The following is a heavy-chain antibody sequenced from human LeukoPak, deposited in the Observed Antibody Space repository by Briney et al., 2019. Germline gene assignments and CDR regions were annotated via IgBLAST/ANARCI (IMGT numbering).Heavy chain of an antibody. CDR1: GFTVSNNY. CDR3: ARDLSSSFDY. CDR2: IYRGGDT. V-gene: IGHV3-53*01. Sequence: PGGSLRLSCAVSGFTVSNNYMNWVRQAPGKGLEWVSVIYRGGDTYHVDSVKGRFTISRDNSKNTLYLQMNSLRAEDTAVYYCARDLSSSFDYWGRGTLVTVSS. D-gene: IGHD3-16*01. J-gene: IGHJ4*02.